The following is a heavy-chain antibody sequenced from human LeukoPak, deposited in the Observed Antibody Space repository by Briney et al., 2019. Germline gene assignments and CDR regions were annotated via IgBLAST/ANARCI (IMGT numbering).Heavy chain of an antibody. V-gene: IGHV1-69*04. CDR1: GGTFSSYA. CDR3: ARALYDILTGHPTYGMDV. J-gene: IGHJ6*02. D-gene: IGHD3-9*01. CDR2: IIPILGIA. Sequence: ASVKVSCKASGGTFSSYAISWVRQAPGQGLEWMGRIIPILGIANYAQKFQGRVTITADKSTSTAYMELSSLRSEDTAVYYCARALYDILTGHPTYGMDVRGQGTTVTVSS.